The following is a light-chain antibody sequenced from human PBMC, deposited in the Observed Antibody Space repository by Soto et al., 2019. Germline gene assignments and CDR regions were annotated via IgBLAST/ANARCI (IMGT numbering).Light chain of an antibody. J-gene: IGKJ1*01. CDR3: QQFAISTT. V-gene: IGKV1-5*01. Sequence: DIHMTQSPSSLSASAGDRVTITCRASQSISSWLAWYQQMPGKAPSLLIFDASTLHSGVPSRFSGSGSGTDFTLTISSLQPDDFATYYCQQFAISTTFGQGTKGDI. CDR1: QSISSW. CDR2: DAS.